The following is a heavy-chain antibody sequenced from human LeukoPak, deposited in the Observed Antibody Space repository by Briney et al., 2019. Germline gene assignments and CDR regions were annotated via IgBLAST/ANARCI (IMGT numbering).Heavy chain of an antibody. CDR1: GGSFSGYY. V-gene: IGHV4-34*01. D-gene: IGHD6-19*01. CDR3: AKDAVAGNNYYYYMDV. CDR2: INHSGST. Sequence: PSETLSLTCAVYGGSFSGYYWSWIRQPPGKGLEWIGEINHSGSTNYNPSLKSRVTISVDTSKNQFSLKLSSVTAADTAVYYCAKDAVAGNNYYYYMDVWGKGTTVTVSS. J-gene: IGHJ6*03.